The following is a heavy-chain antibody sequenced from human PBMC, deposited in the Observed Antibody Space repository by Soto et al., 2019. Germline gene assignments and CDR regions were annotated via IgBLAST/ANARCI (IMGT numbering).Heavy chain of an antibody. CDR1: GGSISSGDYY. J-gene: IGHJ3*02. CDR2: IYYSGST. D-gene: IGHD1-26*01. Sequence: PSETLSLTCTVSGGSISSGDYYWSWIRQPPGKGLEWIGYIYYSGSTYYNPSLKSRVTISVDTSKNQFSLKLSSVTAADTAVYYCARWSATDAFDIWGQGTMVTVSS. V-gene: IGHV4-30-4*01. CDR3: ARWSATDAFDI.